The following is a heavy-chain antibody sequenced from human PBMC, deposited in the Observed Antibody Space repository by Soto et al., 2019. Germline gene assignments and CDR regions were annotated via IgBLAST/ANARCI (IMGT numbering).Heavy chain of an antibody. D-gene: IGHD3-22*01. Sequence: GASVKVSCKASGYTFTAYYIHWVRQAPGQGLEWMGWINPNSGDTNFAQIFQGRVTMTRDTSISTAYMELSRLRSDDTAVYYCARGYDSSGYQRLYGYWGQGTLVTVSS. CDR2: INPNSGDT. V-gene: IGHV1-2*02. CDR1: GYTFTAYY. CDR3: ARGYDSSGYQRLYGY. J-gene: IGHJ4*02.